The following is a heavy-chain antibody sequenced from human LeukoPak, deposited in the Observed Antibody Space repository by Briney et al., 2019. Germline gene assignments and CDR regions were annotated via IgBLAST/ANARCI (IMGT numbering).Heavy chain of an antibody. CDR3: AKVNFSYGSGSGYFDY. D-gene: IGHD3-10*01. CDR2: IRYDGSNK. J-gene: IGHJ4*02. V-gene: IGHV3-30*02. Sequence: PGGSLRLSCAASGFTFSSYVMHWVRQAPGKGLEWVAFIRYDGSNKYYADSVKGRFTISRDNSKNTLYLQMNSLRAEDTAVYYCAKVNFSYGSGSGYFDYWGQGTLVTVSS. CDR1: GFTFSSYV.